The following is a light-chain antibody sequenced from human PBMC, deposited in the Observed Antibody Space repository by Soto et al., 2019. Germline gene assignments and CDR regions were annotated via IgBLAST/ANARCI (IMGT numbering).Light chain of an antibody. CDR1: QSVSSSN. CDR2: GAS. J-gene: IGKJ2*01. V-gene: IGKV3-20*01. Sequence: EIVLTQSPGTLSLSPGERATLSCRASQSVSSSNLAWYQQKPGQAPRLLIYGASSRATGIPDRFSGSGSGTEFTLTGSRLEPGDFAVYYCQQYGSSPYTFGQGTKLEIK. CDR3: QQYGSSPYT.